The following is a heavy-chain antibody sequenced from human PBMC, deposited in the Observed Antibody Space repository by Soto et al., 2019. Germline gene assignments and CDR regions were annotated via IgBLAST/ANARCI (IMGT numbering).Heavy chain of an antibody. CDR3: AKEGPVTNWYFDY. Sequence: QVQLVESGGGVVQPGRSLRLSCAASGFTVSSYGMHWVRQAPGKGLEWVTVISYDGNVAYYADSVKGRFTISRDNSKNTLYLQMNSLRTEEAAMYYCAKEGPVTNWYFDYWGQGTLVTVSS. J-gene: IGHJ4*02. CDR1: GFTVSSYG. CDR2: ISYDGNVA. D-gene: IGHD1-1*01. V-gene: IGHV3-30*18.